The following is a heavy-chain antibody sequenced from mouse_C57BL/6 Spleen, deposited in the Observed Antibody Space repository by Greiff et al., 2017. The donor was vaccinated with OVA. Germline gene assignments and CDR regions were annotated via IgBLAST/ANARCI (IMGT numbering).Heavy chain of an antibody. Sequence: QVHVKQSGAELVKPGASVKISCKASGYAFSSYWMNWVKQRPGKGLEWIGQIYPGDGDTNYNGKFKGKATLTADKSSSTAYMQLSSLTSEDSAVYFCARDHHPAWFAYWGQGTLVTVSA. CDR3: ARDHHPAWFAY. V-gene: IGHV1-80*01. J-gene: IGHJ3*01. CDR1: GYAFSSYW. CDR2: IYPGDGDT.